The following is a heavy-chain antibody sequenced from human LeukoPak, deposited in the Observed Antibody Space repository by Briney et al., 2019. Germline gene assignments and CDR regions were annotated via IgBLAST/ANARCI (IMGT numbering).Heavy chain of an antibody. CDR1: GFIFNNYG. Sequence: GGSLRLSCAASGFIFNNYGLIWVRQAPEKGLEWVSAISNDGGGIQYAAFVEGRFTISRDNSKKTLFLHMSSLRAEDTALYYCAKGSSGYFVDLWGQGTLVTVSS. D-gene: IGHD6-19*01. CDR3: AKGSSGYFVDL. CDR2: ISNDGGGI. J-gene: IGHJ5*02. V-gene: IGHV3-23*01.